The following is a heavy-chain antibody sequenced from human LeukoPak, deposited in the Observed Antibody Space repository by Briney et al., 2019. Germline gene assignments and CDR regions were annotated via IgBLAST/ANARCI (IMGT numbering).Heavy chain of an antibody. CDR3: ARVLAYSSGWYNYFQH. CDR1: GGSFSGSY. J-gene: IGHJ1*01. Sequence: SATPSLTCAVYGGSFSGSYWSWIRHPPGKGLEWIGEINHSGSTNYNPSLKRRVTMSLDTSRNQFSLNPSSATAADTAVYYCARVLAYSSGWYNYFQHGGKGALVTV. V-gene: IGHV4-34*01. CDR2: INHSGST. D-gene: IGHD6-13*01.